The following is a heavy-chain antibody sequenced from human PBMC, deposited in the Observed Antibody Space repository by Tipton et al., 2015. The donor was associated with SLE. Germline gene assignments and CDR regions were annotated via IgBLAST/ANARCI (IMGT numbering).Heavy chain of an antibody. D-gene: IGHD2-8*01. CDR3: ARDLLTVLMVYANPFDY. CDR2: ISSSGSTI. CDR1: GFTFSSYE. V-gene: IGHV3-48*03. J-gene: IGHJ4*02. Sequence: GSLRISCAASGFTFSSYEMNWVRQAPGKGLEWVSYISSSGSTIYYADSVKGRFTISRDNAKNSLYLQMNSLRAEDTAVYYCARDLLTVLMVYANPFDYWGQGTLVTVSS.